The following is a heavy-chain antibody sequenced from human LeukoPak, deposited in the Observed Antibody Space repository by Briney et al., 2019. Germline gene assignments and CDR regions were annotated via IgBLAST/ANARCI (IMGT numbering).Heavy chain of an antibody. Sequence: GASEKVSCKASGGTFSSYAISWMRQAPGQGLEWMGGIIPIFGTANYAQKFQGRVTITTDESTSTAYMELSSLRSEDTAVYYCARVSIAAAGTLDYWGQGTLVTVSS. D-gene: IGHD6-13*01. CDR1: GGTFSSYA. CDR2: IIPIFGTA. J-gene: IGHJ4*02. CDR3: ARVSIAAAGTLDY. V-gene: IGHV1-69*05.